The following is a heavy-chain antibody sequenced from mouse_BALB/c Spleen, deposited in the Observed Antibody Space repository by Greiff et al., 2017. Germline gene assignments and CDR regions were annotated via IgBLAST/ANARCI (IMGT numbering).Heavy chain of an antibody. D-gene: IGHD3-3*01. CDR3: AREGTTGRYYFDY. CDR2: LIPNNGAT. V-gene: IGHV1-18*01. J-gene: IGHJ2*01. CDR1: GYTFTDYN. Sequence: VQLQQSGPELVKPGASVKISCKASGYTFTDYNMAWVKQRHGESLEWIGDLIPNNGATIYSQKFKDKATLTVDKSSNTAYMELRSLTSEDTAVYYCAREGTTGRYYFDYWGQGTTPTVSS.